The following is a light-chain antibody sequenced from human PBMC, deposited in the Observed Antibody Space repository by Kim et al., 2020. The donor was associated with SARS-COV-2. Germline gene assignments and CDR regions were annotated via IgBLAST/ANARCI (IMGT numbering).Light chain of an antibody. CDR2: AAS. CDR3: QQSYSTPPIT. CDR1: QSISSY. J-gene: IGKJ5*01. Sequence: SVGDRVTITCRASQSISSYLNWYQQKPGKAPKLLIYAASSLQSGVPSRFSGSGSGTDFTLTISSLQPEDYATYYCQQSYSTPPITFGQGTRLEIK. V-gene: IGKV1-39*01.